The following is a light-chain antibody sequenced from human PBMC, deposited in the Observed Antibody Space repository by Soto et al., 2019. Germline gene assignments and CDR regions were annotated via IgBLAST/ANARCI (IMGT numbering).Light chain of an antibody. CDR1: QSVRSSY. Sequence: EVVLTQSPGTLSLPPGERATLSCRASQSVRSSYLAWYQQKPGQAPRLLIYGASSRATGIPDRFSGSGSGTAFTLTISTLEPEDSGVYYCQQYDGSRAKLTFGGGTKVEIK. CDR2: GAS. J-gene: IGKJ4*01. CDR3: QQYDGSRAKLT. V-gene: IGKV3-20*01.